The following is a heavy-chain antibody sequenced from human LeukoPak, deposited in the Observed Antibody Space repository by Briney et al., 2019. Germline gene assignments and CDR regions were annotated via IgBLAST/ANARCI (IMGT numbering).Heavy chain of an antibody. J-gene: IGHJ1*01. CDR3: ARPGEYSSSWSEYFQH. D-gene: IGHD6-13*01. CDR1: GYTFTSYD. CDR2: MNPNSGNT. V-gene: IGHV1-8*01. Sequence: ASVKVSCKASGYTFTSYDINWVRQATGQGLECMGWMNPNSGNTGYAQKFQGRVTMTRNTSISTAYMELSSLRSEDTAVYYCARPGEYSSSWSEYFQHWGQGTLVTVSS.